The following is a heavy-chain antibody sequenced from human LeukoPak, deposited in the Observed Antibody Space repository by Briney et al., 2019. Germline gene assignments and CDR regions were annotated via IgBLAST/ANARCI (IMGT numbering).Heavy chain of an antibody. CDR2: IIPILGIA. CDR1: GGTFSSYT. Sequence: SVKVSCKASGGTFSSYTISWVRQAPGQGLEWMGRIIPILGIANYAQKFQGRVTITADESTSTAYMELSSLRSGDTAVYYCARGWPYGGLDYWGQGTLVTVSS. J-gene: IGHJ4*02. V-gene: IGHV1-69*02. CDR3: ARGWPYGGLDY. D-gene: IGHD4-17*01.